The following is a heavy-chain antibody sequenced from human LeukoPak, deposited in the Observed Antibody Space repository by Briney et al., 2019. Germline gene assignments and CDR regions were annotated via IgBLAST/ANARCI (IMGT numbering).Heavy chain of an antibody. Sequence: PGESLRLSCAASGFTFSDYWMSWVRQAPGKGLEWVANIKQDGSQKYYVDSVKGRFTISRDNSKNTLYLQMNSLRAEDTAVYYCAKEDHSATFDYWGQGTLVTVSS. CDR2: IKQDGSQK. V-gene: IGHV3-7*01. D-gene: IGHD1-14*01. CDR3: AKEDHSATFDY. CDR1: GFTFSDYW. J-gene: IGHJ4*02.